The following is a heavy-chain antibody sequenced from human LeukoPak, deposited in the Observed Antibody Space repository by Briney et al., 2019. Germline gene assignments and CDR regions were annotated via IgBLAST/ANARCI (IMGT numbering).Heavy chain of an antibody. CDR3: AVYYYGSGSYSGPLDY. J-gene: IGHJ4*02. CDR2: INAGNGNT. V-gene: IGHV1-3*01. CDR1: GYTFTSYA. Sequence: VASVKVSCEASGYTFTSYAMHWVRQAPGQRLEWMGWINAGNGNTKYSQKFQGRITITRDTSASTAYMELSSLRSEDTAVYYCAVYYYGSGSYSGPLDYWGQGTLVTVSS. D-gene: IGHD3-10*01.